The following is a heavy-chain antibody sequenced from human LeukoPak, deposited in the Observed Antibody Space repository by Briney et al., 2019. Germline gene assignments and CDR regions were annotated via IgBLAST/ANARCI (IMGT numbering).Heavy chain of an antibody. CDR3: AELGITMIGGV. CDR1: GFSFDDTA. CDR2: ISSSSSYI. J-gene: IGHJ6*04. V-gene: IGHV3-21*01. D-gene: IGHD3-10*02. Sequence: GGSLRLSCAASGFSFDDTAMHWVRQAPGKGLEWVSFISSSSSYIYYADSVKGRFTISRDNAKNSLYLQMNSLRAEDTAVYYCAELGITMIGGVWGKGTTVTISS.